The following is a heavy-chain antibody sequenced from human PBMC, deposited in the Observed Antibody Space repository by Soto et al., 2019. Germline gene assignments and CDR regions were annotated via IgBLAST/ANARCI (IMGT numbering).Heavy chain of an antibody. CDR3: AKELYSSGWYGIVAYYYYGMDV. V-gene: IGHV3-30*18. Sequence: GGSLRLSCAASGFTFSSYGMHWVRQAPGKGLEWVAVISYDGSNKYYADSVKGRFTISRDNPKNTLYLQMNSLRAEDTTVYYCAKELYSSGWYGIVAYYYYGMDVWGQGTTVTVSS. J-gene: IGHJ6*02. CDR2: ISYDGSNK. D-gene: IGHD6-19*01. CDR1: GFTFSSYG.